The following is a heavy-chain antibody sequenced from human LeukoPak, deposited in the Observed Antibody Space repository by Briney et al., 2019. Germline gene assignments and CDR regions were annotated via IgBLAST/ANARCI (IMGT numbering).Heavy chain of an antibody. CDR3: AKDYSRVGATIGY. V-gene: IGHV3-23*01. Sequence: GGSLRLSCAASGFTFSSYGMSWVRQAPGKGLEWISAISGSGGSTYYADSVKGRFTISRDNSKNTLYLQMNSLRAEDTAVYYCAKDYSRVGATIGYWGQGTLVTVSS. CDR2: ISGSGGST. D-gene: IGHD1-26*01. CDR1: GFTFSSYG. J-gene: IGHJ4*02.